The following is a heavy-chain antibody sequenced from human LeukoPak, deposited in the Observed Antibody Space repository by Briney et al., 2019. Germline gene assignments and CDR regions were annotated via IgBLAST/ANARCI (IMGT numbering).Heavy chain of an antibody. J-gene: IGHJ4*02. CDR3: ATSRGYSYGDYFDY. CDR1: GYTFTSYG. CDR2: ISAYNGNT. D-gene: IGHD5-18*01. Sequence: ASVKVSCKASGYTFTSYGISWVRQAPGQGLEWMGWISAYNGNTNYAQKLQGRVTMTTDTSTSTAYMGLRSLRSDDTAVYYCATSRGYSYGDYFDYWGQGTLVTVSS. V-gene: IGHV1-18*04.